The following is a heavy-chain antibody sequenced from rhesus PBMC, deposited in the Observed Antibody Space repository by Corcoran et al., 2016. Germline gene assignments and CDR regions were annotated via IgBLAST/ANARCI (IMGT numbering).Heavy chain of an antibody. CDR3: AKGIAAAGTDS. D-gene: IGHD6-31*01. CDR1: GFTFSIYG. Sequence: QLVETGGGLVKPGGSLKLSCAASGFTFSIYGMSGVRQAPGKGLEWVSAINCGCGTTYYADTVTVRFTISRDNSKNTLSLQMNSLSAEDTAVYYCAKGIAAAGTDSWGQGVLVTVSS. CDR2: INCGCGTT. V-gene: IGHV3S5*01. J-gene: IGHJ4*01.